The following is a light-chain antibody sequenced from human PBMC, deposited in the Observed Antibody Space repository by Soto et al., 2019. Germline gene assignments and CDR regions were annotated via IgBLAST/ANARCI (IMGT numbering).Light chain of an antibody. J-gene: IGKJ2*01. CDR1: QSVSSK. CDR2: GAS. V-gene: IGKV3-15*01. CDR3: QHYYHWPPGYT. Sequence: EIVMTQSPATLSVSPGEGATLSCRASQSVSSKLAWYQQKPGQAPRLLIYGASTRATGIPARFSGSGSGTEFTLIISSLQSEDSAVYYCQHYYHWPPGYTFGPGTKLDIK.